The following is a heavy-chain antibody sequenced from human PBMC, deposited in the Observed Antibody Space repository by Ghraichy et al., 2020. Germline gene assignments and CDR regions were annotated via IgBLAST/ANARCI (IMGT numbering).Heavy chain of an antibody. CDR1: GFTFSNYG. V-gene: IGHV3-30*18. CDR2: ISYDGSEE. J-gene: IGHJ6*03. Sequence: GESLNISCAASGFTFSNYGMHWVRQAPGKGLEWMAVISYDGSEEYYADSVKGRFTISRDNSKKTLYLQMNSLRTEDTAVYHCAKVLAYGDYYFYYFYYMDVWGKGTTVTVSS. D-gene: IGHD4-17*01. CDR3: AKVLAYGDYYFYYFYYMDV.